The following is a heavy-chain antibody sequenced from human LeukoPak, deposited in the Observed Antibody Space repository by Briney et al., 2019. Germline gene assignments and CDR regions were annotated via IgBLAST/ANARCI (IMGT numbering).Heavy chain of an antibody. V-gene: IGHV3-23*01. J-gene: IGHJ4*02. CDR3: ARDYSYGPHLGY. CDR2: ISGSGGST. Sequence: GGSLRLSCAASGFTFSSYAMSWVRQAPGKGLEWVSAISGSGGSTYYADSVKGRFTISRDNSKNTLYLQMNSLRAEDTAVYYCARDYSYGPHLGYWGQGTLVTVSS. CDR1: GFTFSSYA. D-gene: IGHD5-18*01.